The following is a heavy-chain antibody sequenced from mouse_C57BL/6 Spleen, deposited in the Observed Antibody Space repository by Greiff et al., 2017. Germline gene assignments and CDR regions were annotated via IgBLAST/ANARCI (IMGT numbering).Heavy chain of an antibody. CDR1: GFTFSSYA. Sequence: DVQLQESGGGLVKPGGSLKLSCAASGFTFSSYAMSWVRQTPEKRLEWVATISDGGSYTYYPDNVKGRFTISRDNAKNNLYLQMSHLKSEDTAMYYCARDYGSSPYAMDYWGQGTSVTVSS. V-gene: IGHV5-4*01. J-gene: IGHJ4*01. D-gene: IGHD1-1*01. CDR3: ARDYGSSPYAMDY. CDR2: ISDGGSYT.